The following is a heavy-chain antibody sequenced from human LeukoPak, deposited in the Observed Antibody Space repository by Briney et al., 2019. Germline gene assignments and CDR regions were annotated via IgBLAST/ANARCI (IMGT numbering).Heavy chain of an antibody. J-gene: IGHJ4*02. CDR3: ARKVAGSGSYYLYYFDY. D-gene: IGHD3-10*01. Sequence: GASAKVSCKASGGTFSSYAISWVRQAPGQGLEWMGGIIPIFGTANYAQKFQGRVTITADKSTSTAYMELSSLRSEDTAVYYCARKVAGSGSYYLYYFDYWGQGTLVTVSS. CDR1: GGTFSSYA. CDR2: IIPIFGTA. V-gene: IGHV1-69*06.